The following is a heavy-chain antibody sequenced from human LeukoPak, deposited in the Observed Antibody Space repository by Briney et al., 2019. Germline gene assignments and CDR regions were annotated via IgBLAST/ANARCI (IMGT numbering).Heavy chain of an antibody. CDR1: GFTFYDYA. Sequence: GGSLRLSCAASGFTFYDYAMHWVRQAPGKGVEWVSHISGDGGSTFYEDSVKGRFTISRDNSKNSLYLKMKSLRDEDNALYYCVKDILDRGYADFWGQGTLVTVSS. V-gene: IGHV3-43*02. CDR3: VKDILDRGYADF. J-gene: IGHJ4*02. D-gene: IGHD3-22*01. CDR2: ISGDGGST.